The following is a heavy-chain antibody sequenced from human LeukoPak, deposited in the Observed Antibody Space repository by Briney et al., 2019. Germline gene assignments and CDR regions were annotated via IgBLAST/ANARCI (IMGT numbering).Heavy chain of an antibody. V-gene: IGHV4-38-2*02. D-gene: IGHD3-10*01. Sequence: PSETLSLTCSVSGDSISSHYCWGWIRQPPGKGLEWIGRICHSGSTFYNPSLKSRLTISIDTSKNQFSLKLSSVTAADTAVYYCARVCCYFDSGSYPNRFDPWGQGTLVTVSS. CDR3: ARVCCYFDSGSYPNRFDP. J-gene: IGHJ5*02. CDR1: GDSISSHYC. CDR2: ICHSGST.